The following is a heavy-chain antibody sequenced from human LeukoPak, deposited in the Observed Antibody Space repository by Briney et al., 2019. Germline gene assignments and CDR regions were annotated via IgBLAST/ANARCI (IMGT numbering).Heavy chain of an antibody. V-gene: IGHV3-23*01. CDR3: AKDSGITMVRGVTPHFDY. J-gene: IGHJ4*02. Sequence: GGSLRLSCAASGFTFSSCAMSWVRQAPGKGLEWVSAISGSGDRTHYADSVQGRFTISRDNSKNTLYLQMNSLRAEDTAVYYCAKDSGITMVRGVTPHFDYWGQGTLVTVSS. D-gene: IGHD3-10*01. CDR1: GFTFSSCA. CDR2: ISGSGDRT.